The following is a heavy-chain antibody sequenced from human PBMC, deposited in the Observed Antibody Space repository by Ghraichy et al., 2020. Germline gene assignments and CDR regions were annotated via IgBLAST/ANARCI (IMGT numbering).Heavy chain of an antibody. J-gene: IGHJ6*02. CDR1: GGSISSGGYS. D-gene: IGHD3-3*01. V-gene: IGHV4-30-2*01. CDR2: IYHSGST. CDR3: ARDWVQHDFWSGKLDYYYGMDV. Sequence: SETLSLTCAVSGGSISSGGYSWSWIRQPPGKGLEWIGYIYHSGSTYYNPSLKSRVTISVDRSKNQFSLKLSSVTAADTAVYYCARDWVQHDFWSGKLDYYYGMDVWGQGTTVTVSS.